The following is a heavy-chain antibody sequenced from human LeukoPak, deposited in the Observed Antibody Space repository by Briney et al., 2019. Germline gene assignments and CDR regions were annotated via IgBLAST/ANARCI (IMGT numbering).Heavy chain of an antibody. V-gene: IGHV3-9*01. Sequence: GGSLRLSCAASGFTFDDYAMHWVRQAPGKGLEWVSGISWNSGSIGYADSVKGRFTISRDNAKNSLYLQMNSLRAEDTALYYCAKASAPDPSNSYYFDYWGQGTLVTVSS. CDR1: GFTFDDYA. J-gene: IGHJ4*02. D-gene: IGHD1-14*01. CDR3: AKASAPDPSNSYYFDY. CDR2: ISWNSGSI.